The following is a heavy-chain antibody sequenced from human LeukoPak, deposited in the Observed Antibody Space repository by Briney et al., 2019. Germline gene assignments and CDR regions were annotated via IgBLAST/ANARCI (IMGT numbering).Heavy chain of an antibody. J-gene: IGHJ4*02. CDR3: AKMGRITMIVVNAYFDY. CDR1: GFTVSSNS. D-gene: IGHD3-22*01. Sequence: PGGSLRLSCTVSGFTVSSNSMSWVRQAPGKGLEWVSFIYSDNTHYSDSVKGRFTISRDNSKNTLYLQMNSLRAEDTAVYYCAKMGRITMIVVNAYFDYWGQGTLVTVSS. CDR2: IYSDNT. V-gene: IGHV3-53*01.